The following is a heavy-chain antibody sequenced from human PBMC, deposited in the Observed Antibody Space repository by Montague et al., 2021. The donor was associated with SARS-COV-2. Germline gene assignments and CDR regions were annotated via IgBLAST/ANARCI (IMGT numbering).Heavy chain of an antibody. CDR2: XYGGDEK. CDR3: AHRFAGFFDY. Sequence: PALVKPXQTLTLTCTFSGFSLNTPEVAVGWIRQPPGKALEWLALXYGGDEKRYGPSLQSRLTITRDTSKSQVVLTMTNMDPVDTATYFCAHRFAGFFDYWGQGILVTVSS. J-gene: IGHJ4*02. CDR1: GFSLNTPEVA. V-gene: IGHV2-5*05.